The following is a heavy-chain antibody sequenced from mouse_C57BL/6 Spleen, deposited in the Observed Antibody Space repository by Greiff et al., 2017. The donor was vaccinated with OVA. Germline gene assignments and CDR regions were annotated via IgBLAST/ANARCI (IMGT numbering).Heavy chain of an antibody. D-gene: IGHD1-1*01. V-gene: IGHV5-4*03. CDR1: GFTFSSYA. J-gene: IGHJ3*01. CDR2: ISDGGSYT. Sequence: EVNVVDSGGGLVKPGGSLKLSCAASGFTFSSYAMSWVRQTPEKRLEWVATISDGGSYTYYPDNVKGRFTISRDNAKNNLYLQMSHLKSEDTAMYYCARPSNYYGSSPFAYWGQGTLVTVSA. CDR3: ARPSNYYGSSPFAY.